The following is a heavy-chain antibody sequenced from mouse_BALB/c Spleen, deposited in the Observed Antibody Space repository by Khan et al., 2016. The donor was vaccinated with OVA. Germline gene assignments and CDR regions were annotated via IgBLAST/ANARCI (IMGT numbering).Heavy chain of an antibody. J-gene: IGHJ2*01. CDR1: GFTFSSYG. V-gene: IGHV5-6-3*01. CDR2: INSNGGST. CDR3: ARMARTIN. Sequence: EVQVVESGGGLVQPGGSLKLSCAASGFTFSSYGMSWVRQTPDKRLELVATINSNGGSTYYPDSVKGRFTISRENAKNTLYLQMSSLKSEDTAIYYCARMARTINWGQGTTLTVSS.